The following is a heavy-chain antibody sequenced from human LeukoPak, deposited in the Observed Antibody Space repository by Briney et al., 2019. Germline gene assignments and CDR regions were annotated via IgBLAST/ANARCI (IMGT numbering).Heavy chain of an antibody. CDR1: GYSFTSYA. J-gene: IGHJ4*02. D-gene: IGHD2-15*01. V-gene: IGHV1-3*03. CDR3: ARGCSGGSCYYFDQ. CDR2: INAGNGNT. Sequence: ASVKVSCKASGYSFTSYAMHWVRQAPGQRLEWMGWINAGNGNTRYSQEFQGRVTITKDTSASTAYMELSSLISEDMAVYYCARGCSGGSCYYFDQWGQGTLVTVSS.